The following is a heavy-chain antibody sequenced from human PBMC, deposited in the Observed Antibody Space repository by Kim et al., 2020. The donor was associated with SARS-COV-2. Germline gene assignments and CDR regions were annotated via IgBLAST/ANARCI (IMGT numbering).Heavy chain of an antibody. V-gene: IGHV3-30*18. Sequence: GGSLRPSCAASGFTFSSYGMHWVRQAPGKGLEWVAVISYDGSNKYYADSVKGRFTISRDNSKNTLYLQMNSLRAEDTAVYYCAKDRSGYAGYWGQGTLVT. D-gene: IGHD3-3*01. J-gene: IGHJ4*02. CDR2: ISYDGSNK. CDR1: GFTFSSYG. CDR3: AKDRSGYAGY.